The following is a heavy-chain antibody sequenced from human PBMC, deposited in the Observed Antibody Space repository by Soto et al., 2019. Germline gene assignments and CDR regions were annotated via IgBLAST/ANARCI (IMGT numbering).Heavy chain of an antibody. Sequence: EVQLVKSGGGLVQPGGSLRLSCAASGFTFSSYWMHWVRQAPGKGLVWVSRIYSDGSSTSYADSVKGRFTISRDNAKNTLYLQMNSLRAEDTAVYSCARDPAGGYFDLWGRGTLVTVSS. V-gene: IGHV3-74*01. D-gene: IGHD3-10*01. J-gene: IGHJ2*01. CDR1: GFTFSSYW. CDR3: ARDPAGGYFDL. CDR2: IYSDGSST.